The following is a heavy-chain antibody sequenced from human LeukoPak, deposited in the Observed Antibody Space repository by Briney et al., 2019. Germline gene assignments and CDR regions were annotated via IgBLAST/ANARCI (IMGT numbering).Heavy chain of an antibody. J-gene: IGHJ3*02. CDR3: AREGCSSTSCSNDAFDI. V-gene: IGHV3-20*04. Sequence: GGSLRLSCAASGFTFDDYGMSWVRQAPGKGLEWVSGINWNGGSTGYADSVKGRFTISRDNAKNSLYLQMNGLRAEDTALYYCAREGCSSTSCSNDAFDIWGQGTMVTVSS. CDR1: GFTFDDYG. D-gene: IGHD2-2*01. CDR2: INWNGGST.